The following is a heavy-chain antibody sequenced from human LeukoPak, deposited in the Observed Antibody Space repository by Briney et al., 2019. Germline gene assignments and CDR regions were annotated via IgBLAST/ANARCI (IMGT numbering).Heavy chain of an antibody. CDR2: ISSSGSTI. CDR3: ARVGNYDFWSGYGYMDV. Sequence: PGGSLRLSCAASGFTFSSYEMNWVRQAPGKGLEWVSYISSSGSTIYYADSVKGRFTISRDNAKNSLYLQMNSLRAEDTAVYYCARVGNYDFWSGYGYMDVWGKGTTVTVSS. D-gene: IGHD3-3*01. CDR1: GFTFSSYE. J-gene: IGHJ6*03. V-gene: IGHV3-48*03.